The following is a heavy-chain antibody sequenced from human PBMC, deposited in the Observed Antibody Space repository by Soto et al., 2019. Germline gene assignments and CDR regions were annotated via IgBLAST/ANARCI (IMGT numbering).Heavy chain of an antibody. Sequence: PSETLSLTCAVYGGSFSGYYWNWIRQPPGKGLEWIGEINHSGSTNYNPSLKSRVTISIDTSKNQFSLKLSSVTAADTAVYYCARVGYGDWDYWGQGTLVTVSS. CDR2: INHSGST. J-gene: IGHJ4*02. CDR3: ARVGYGDWDY. CDR1: GGSFSGYY. V-gene: IGHV4-34*01. D-gene: IGHD4-17*01.